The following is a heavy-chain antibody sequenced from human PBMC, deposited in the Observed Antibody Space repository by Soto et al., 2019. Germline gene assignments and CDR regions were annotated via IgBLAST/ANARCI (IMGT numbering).Heavy chain of an antibody. CDR1: GGSISSGGYY. Sequence: SETLSLTCTVSGGSISSGGYYWSWIRQHPGKGLEWIGYIYYSGSTYYNPSLKSRVTISVDTSKNQFSLKLSSVTAAGTAVYYCARAGGGYCSSTSCPRGNWFDPWGQGTLVTVSS. CDR2: IYYSGST. V-gene: IGHV4-31*03. CDR3: ARAGGGYCSSTSCPRGNWFDP. J-gene: IGHJ5*02. D-gene: IGHD2-2*01.